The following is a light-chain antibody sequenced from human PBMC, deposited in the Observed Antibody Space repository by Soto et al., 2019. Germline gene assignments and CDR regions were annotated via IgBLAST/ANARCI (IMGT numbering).Light chain of an antibody. J-gene: IGKJ4*01. CDR2: GAS. CDR1: QSISNRY. Sequence: EIVLTQSPGTLSLSPGERATLSCRASQSISNRYLAWYQQQGGQAPRLLIYGASTRATGIADRFSGSGSGTDFTLAISRLEAEDFAVYYCQQYGSSLLTFGGGTKVEIK. V-gene: IGKV3-20*01. CDR3: QQYGSSLLT.